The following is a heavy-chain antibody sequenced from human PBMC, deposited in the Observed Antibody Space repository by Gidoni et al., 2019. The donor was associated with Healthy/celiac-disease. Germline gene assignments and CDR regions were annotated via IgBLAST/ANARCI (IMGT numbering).Heavy chain of an antibody. CDR1: GYTLTELS. J-gene: IGHJ3*01. Sequence: QVQLVQPGAAVTKPGASVQVSCTVPGYTLTELSLHWVRQAPGKGLEWMGGFDPEDGETIYAQKFQGRVTMTEDTSTDTAYMELSSLRSEDTAVYYCATTVNYDFWSGYYRLWGQGTMVTVSS. CDR2: FDPEDGET. D-gene: IGHD3-3*01. CDR3: ATTVNYDFWSGYYRL. V-gene: IGHV1-24*01.